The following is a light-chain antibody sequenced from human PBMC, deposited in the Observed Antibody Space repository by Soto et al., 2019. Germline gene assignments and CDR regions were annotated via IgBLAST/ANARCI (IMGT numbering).Light chain of an antibody. V-gene: IGKV3-15*01. CDR3: QQYDNWPPWT. J-gene: IGKJ1*01. Sequence: EIVMTQSPATPSVSPGERATLSCRASQSVQSNVAWYQQKPGQAPRLLIYSAFTRATGIPARFSGSGSGTEFTLTISSLQSEDFAVYYCQQYDNWPPWTFGQGTKVEIK. CDR1: QSVQSN. CDR2: SAF.